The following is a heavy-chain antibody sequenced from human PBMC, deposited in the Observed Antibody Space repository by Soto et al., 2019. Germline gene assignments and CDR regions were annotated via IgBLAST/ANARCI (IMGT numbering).Heavy chain of an antibody. CDR2: IFYSGST. D-gene: IGHD2-2*01. Sequence: QLQLQESGPGLVTASETLSLTCNVSGGSISSSRSYWAWIRQPPGKGLEWIANIFYSGSTYYTPSLASLVTLSVDTSKNLFSLKLSSVTAADTAVYYSARQPTTADIDLCFDPCGQVTLVTVSS. CDR3: ARQPTTADIDLCFDP. CDR1: GGSISSSRSY. J-gene: IGHJ5*02. V-gene: IGHV4-39*01.